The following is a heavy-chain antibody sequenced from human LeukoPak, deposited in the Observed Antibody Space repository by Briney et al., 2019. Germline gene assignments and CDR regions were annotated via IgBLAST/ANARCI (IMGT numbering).Heavy chain of an antibody. Sequence: SETLSLTCTVSGYFINSGFYWGWIRQPPGKGLEWIGSIHFSGSTFYNPSLKSRVTISVDTSKNQFSLKLSSVTAADTAVYYCARDRESLAVAGIERGAYYYYYMDVWGKGTTVTISS. CDR1: GYFINSGFY. CDR3: ARDRESLAVAGIERGAYYYYYMDV. CDR2: IHFSGST. V-gene: IGHV4-38-2*02. D-gene: IGHD6-19*01. J-gene: IGHJ6*03.